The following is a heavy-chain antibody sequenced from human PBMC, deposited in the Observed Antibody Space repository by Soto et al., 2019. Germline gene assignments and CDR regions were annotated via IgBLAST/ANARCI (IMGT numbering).Heavy chain of an antibody. V-gene: IGHV5-10-1*01. CDR3: ARQGGGSGSYVDY. Sequence: GESLKISCKGSGYSFTSYWISWVRQMPGKGLEWMGRIDPSDSYTNYSPSFQGHVTISADKSISTAYLQWSSLKASDTAMYYGARQGGGSGSYVDYWGQGTLVTVSS. D-gene: IGHD3-10*01. J-gene: IGHJ4*02. CDR2: IDPSDSYT. CDR1: GYSFTSYW.